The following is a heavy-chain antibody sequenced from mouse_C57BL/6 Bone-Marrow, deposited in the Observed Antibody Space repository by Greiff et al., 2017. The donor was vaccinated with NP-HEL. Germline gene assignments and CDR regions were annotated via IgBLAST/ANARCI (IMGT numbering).Heavy chain of an antibody. D-gene: IGHD2-2*01. CDR2: IHPNSGST. Sequence: QVQLQQPGAELVKPGASVKLSCKASGYTFTSYWMHWVKQRPGQGLEWIGMIHPNSGSTNYNEKFKSKATLTVDKSSSTAYMQLSSLTSEDSAVYYGARSGMVTTRWYFDVWGTGTTVTVSS. V-gene: IGHV1-64*01. CDR3: ARSGMVTTRWYFDV. CDR1: GYTFTSYW. J-gene: IGHJ1*03.